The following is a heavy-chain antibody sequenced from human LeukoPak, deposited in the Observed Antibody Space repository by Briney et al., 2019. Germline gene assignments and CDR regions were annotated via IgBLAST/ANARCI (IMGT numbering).Heavy chain of an antibody. CDR2: INHSGST. CDR3: ARAGSYRYGSDY. V-gene: IGHV4-34*01. Sequence: SETLSLTCAVYGGSFSGYYWSWIRQPPGKGLEWIGEINHSGSTNYNPSLKSRVTISVDTSKNQFSLKLSSVTAADTAVYYCARAGSYRYGSDYWGQGTLVTVFS. D-gene: IGHD4-17*01. CDR1: GGSFSGYY. J-gene: IGHJ4*02.